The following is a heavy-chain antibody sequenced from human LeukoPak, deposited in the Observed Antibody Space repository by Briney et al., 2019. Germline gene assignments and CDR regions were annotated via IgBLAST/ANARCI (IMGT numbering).Heavy chain of an antibody. D-gene: IGHD1-14*01. J-gene: IGHJ4*02. CDR3: ATETNGRHYDY. CDR2: IGPTGSDR. Sequence: RPGGSLRLSCTASGLTFSTSGFNWVRQAPGKGLEWVASIGPTGSDRYHADSIKGRFTISRDNANNFLYLQMNSLRAEDTAVYYCATETNGRHYDYWGQGTLLTVSS. CDR1: GLTFSTSG. V-gene: IGHV3-21*06.